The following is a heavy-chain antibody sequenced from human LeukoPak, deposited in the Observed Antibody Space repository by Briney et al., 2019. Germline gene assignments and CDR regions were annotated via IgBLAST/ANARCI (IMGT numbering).Heavy chain of an antibody. CDR2: INPNSGGT. CDR3: ARVRYSGYDKYYFDY. CDR1: GYTFTRYY. V-gene: IGHV1-2*02. D-gene: IGHD5-12*01. J-gene: IGHJ4*02. Sequence: GASEKVSCTASGYTFTRYYMHWVRQAPGQGLEWMGWINPNSGGTNYAQKFQGRVTMTRDTSISTAYMELSRLRSDDTAVYYCARVRYSGYDKYYFDYWGQGTLVTVSS.